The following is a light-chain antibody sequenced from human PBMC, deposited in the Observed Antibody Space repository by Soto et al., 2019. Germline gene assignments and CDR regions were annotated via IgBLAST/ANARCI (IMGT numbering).Light chain of an antibody. CDR1: NIGSKS. V-gene: IGLV3-21*04. Sequence: SYELTQPPSVSVAPGKTARITCGGNNIGSKSVHWYQQKPGQAPVLVIYYDSDRPSGIPERFSGSNSGNTATLTISRVEAGDEADYHCQVWDSSSDLVFGGGTKVTVL. CDR2: YDS. CDR3: QVWDSSSDLV. J-gene: IGLJ2*01.